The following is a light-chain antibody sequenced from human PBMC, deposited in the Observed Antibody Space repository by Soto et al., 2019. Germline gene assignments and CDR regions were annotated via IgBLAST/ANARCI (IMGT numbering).Light chain of an antibody. J-gene: IGLJ1*01. Sequence: QSALTQPPSASGSPGQSVTISCTGTSSDVGGYNYVSWYQQHPGKAPKLMIYEVSERPSGVPDRFSGSKSSNTASLTVSGLQAEDEADYYCSSYAGSNNVVFGTGTKDTVL. CDR1: SSDVGGYNY. CDR3: SSYAGSNNVV. V-gene: IGLV2-8*01. CDR2: EVS.